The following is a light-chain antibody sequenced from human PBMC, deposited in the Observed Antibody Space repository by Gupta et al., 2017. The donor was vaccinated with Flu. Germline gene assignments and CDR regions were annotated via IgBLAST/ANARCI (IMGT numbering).Light chain of an antibody. CDR1: SNDIGGFNL. V-gene: IGLV2-23*02. Sequence: QSALTQPASESGSPGQSITISCSGSSNDIGGFNLVSWYQQHPGKAPKLIIYEVNKRPSGVFHRFSGSKSGSTASLTXSXLQADDXADYYCCSYANTNTWVFGGGTKLAVL. CDR2: EVN. J-gene: IGLJ3*02. CDR3: CSYANTNTWV.